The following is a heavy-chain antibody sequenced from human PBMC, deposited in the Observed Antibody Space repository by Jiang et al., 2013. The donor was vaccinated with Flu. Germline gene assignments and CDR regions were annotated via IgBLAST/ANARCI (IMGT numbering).Heavy chain of an antibody. CDR3: ARGYGSGPIY. D-gene: IGHD6-25*01. CDR2: INHSGST. J-gene: IGHJ4*02. CDR1: GASFSGYY. Sequence: LLKPSETLSLTCAVYGASFSGYYWSWIRQPPGKGLEWIGEINHSGSTNYNPSLKSRLTIPVDTSKNQFSLKLSSVTAADTAVYYCARGYGSGPIYWGQGSLVTVSS. V-gene: IGHV4-34*01.